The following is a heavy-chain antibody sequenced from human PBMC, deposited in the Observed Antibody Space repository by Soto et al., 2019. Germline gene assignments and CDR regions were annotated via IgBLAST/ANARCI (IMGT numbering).Heavy chain of an antibody. V-gene: IGHV1-2*04. CDR1: GYTFTGYY. Sequence: GASVKVSCKASGYTFTGYYMHWVRQAPGQGLEWMGWINPNSGGRNYAQKFQGWVTMTRDTSISTAYMELSRLRSDDTAVYYCAREGLVLSNSSHYYFDYRRQRPLVPVSS. J-gene: IGHJ4*02. CDR2: INPNSGGR. D-gene: IGHD3-22*01. CDR3: AREGLVLSNSSHYYFDY.